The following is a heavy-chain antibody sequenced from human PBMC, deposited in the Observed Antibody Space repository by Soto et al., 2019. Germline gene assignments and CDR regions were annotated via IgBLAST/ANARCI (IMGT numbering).Heavy chain of an antibody. Sequence: LSCAASGFTFSSYEMNWVRQAPGKGLEWVSYISSSGSTIYYADSVKGRFTISRDNAKNSLYLQMNSLRAEDTAVYYCAREGTMITFGGVIVRSDDWGQGTLVTVSS. J-gene: IGHJ4*02. V-gene: IGHV3-48*03. CDR2: ISSSGSTI. D-gene: IGHD3-16*02. CDR3: AREGTMITFGGVIVRSDD. CDR1: GFTFSSYE.